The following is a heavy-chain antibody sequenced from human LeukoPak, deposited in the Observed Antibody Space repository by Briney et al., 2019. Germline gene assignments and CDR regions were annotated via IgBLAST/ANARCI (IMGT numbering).Heavy chain of an antibody. D-gene: IGHD3-22*01. CDR1: GFTFSSYW. Sequence: GGSLRLSCAASGFTFSSYWMSWVRQTPGKGLEWVANIKLDGSEKYYVDSVEGRFSISRDNAKNSLYLQMNSLRAEDTAVYYCARDSGYYYDSSNWFDPWGQGTLVTVSS. J-gene: IGHJ5*02. CDR2: IKLDGSEK. V-gene: IGHV3-7*01. CDR3: ARDSGYYYDSSNWFDP.